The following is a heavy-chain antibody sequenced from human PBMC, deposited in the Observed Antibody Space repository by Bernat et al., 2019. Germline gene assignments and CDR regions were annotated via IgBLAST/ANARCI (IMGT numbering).Heavy chain of an antibody. V-gene: IGHV3-48*03. CDR3: ARDKYCSGGTCYSRDYFCDY. Sequence: EVHLVESGGGLVQPGGSLRLSCAASGFTFSSYEVNWVRQAPGKGLEWVSYISSSGSTISYADSVKGRFTISRDNAKNSLYLQMSGLRAEDTAVYYCARDKYCSGGTCYSRDYFCDYWGQGTLVTVSS. D-gene: IGHD2-15*01. CDR2: ISSSGSTI. J-gene: IGHJ4*02. CDR1: GFTFSSYE.